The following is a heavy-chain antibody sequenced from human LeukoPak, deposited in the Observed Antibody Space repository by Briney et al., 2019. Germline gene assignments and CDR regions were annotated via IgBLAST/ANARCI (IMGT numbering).Heavy chain of an antibody. J-gene: IGHJ4*02. CDR3: AQSMVVTAVGY. Sequence: PSETLSLTCTVSGGSISSSSYYWGWIRQPPGKGLEWIGSIYYSGSTYYNPSLKSRVTISVDTSKNQFSLKLSSVTAADTAVYYCAQSMVVTAVGYWGQGTLVTVSS. D-gene: IGHD2-21*02. CDR1: GGSISSSSYY. CDR2: IYYSGST. V-gene: IGHV4-39*07.